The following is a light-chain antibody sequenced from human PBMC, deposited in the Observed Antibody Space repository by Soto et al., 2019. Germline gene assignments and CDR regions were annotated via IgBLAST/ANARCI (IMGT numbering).Light chain of an antibody. V-gene: IGKV1-5*03. CDR3: QQCNTYPYT. CDR2: KAS. J-gene: IGKJ2*01. Sequence: DIQMTQSPSTLSACVGDRVTITCRASQSISNCLAWYQQKPGKAPKLLIYKASSLETGVPSRFSGSGSGTEFTLTISSLQPDDFATYYCQQCNTYPYTFGQGTKLEIK. CDR1: QSISNC.